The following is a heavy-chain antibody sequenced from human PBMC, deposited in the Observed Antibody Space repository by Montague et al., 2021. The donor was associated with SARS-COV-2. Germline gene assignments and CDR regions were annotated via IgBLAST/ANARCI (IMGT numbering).Heavy chain of an antibody. Sequence: SETLSLTCTVSGVSISSYYWIWIRQPPGKGLEWIGYIYYTESTNYNPSLKSRVTISVDTSKNQFSLKLSSVTAADTAVYYCARGVASSEGNWFDPWGQGTLVTVSS. V-gene: IGHV4-59*01. J-gene: IGHJ5*02. CDR1: GVSISSYY. D-gene: IGHD6-13*01. CDR2: IYYTEST. CDR3: ARGVASSEGNWFDP.